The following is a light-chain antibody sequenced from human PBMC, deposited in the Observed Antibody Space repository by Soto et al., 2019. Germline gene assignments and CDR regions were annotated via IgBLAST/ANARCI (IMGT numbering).Light chain of an antibody. V-gene: IGKV3-20*01. Sequence: EIVLTQSAGSLSLSPGERATLSYRASQSVSDMYLAWYQQKPGQAPRLLIYASNRATGIPDRFSGSGSGTDFTLTISRLEPEDFAVYYCQHYGTSALFGPGTKVEIK. CDR3: QHYGTSAL. CDR1: QSVSDMY. J-gene: IGKJ3*01. CDR2: AS.